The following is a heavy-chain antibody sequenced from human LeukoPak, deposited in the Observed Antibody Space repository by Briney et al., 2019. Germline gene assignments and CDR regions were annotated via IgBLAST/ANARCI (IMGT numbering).Heavy chain of an antibody. CDR3: ASFGYDILPGRIGSIDY. Sequence: ASVKVSCKASGGTFISYAISWVRQAPGQGREWMGGIIPIFGTANYAQKFQARVTITTDESTSTAYVELSRLRSEDTAVYYCASFGYDILPGRIGSIDYWGQGTLVTVSS. V-gene: IGHV1-69*05. CDR2: IIPIFGTA. D-gene: IGHD3-9*01. J-gene: IGHJ4*02. CDR1: GGTFISYA.